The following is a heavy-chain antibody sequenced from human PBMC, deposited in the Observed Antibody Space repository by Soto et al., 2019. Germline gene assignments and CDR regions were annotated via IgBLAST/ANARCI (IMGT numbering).Heavy chain of an antibody. V-gene: IGHV1-69*01. CDR2: IIPIFGTA. D-gene: IGHD2-8*02. CDR1: GGTFSSYA. Sequence: QVQLVQSGAEVKKPGSSVKVSCKASGGTFSSYAISWVRQAPGQGLEWMGGIIPIFGTANYAQKFQGRVTITADESTSTAYMELGSLRSEDTAVYYWVVVYAIGGGGFDYWGQGTLVTVSS. J-gene: IGHJ4*02. CDR3: VVVYAIGGGGFDY.